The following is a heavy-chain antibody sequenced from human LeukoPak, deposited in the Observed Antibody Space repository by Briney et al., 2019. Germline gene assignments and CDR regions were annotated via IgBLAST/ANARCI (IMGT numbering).Heavy chain of an antibody. V-gene: IGHV4-59*01. Sequence: SETLSLTCTVSGGSINSYYWSWIRQPPGKGLEWIGYIFYSGSINYNPSLKSRVTISVDTSKNHFSLNLRSVTAADTAVYYCARARYYYEIWGQGTMVTVSS. CDR2: IFYSGSI. CDR3: ARARYYYEI. J-gene: IGHJ3*02. CDR1: GGSINSYY. D-gene: IGHD3-10*01.